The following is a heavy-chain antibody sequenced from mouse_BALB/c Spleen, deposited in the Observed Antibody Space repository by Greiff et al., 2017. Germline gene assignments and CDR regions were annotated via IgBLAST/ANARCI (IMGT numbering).Heavy chain of an antibody. J-gene: IGHJ3*01. CDR2: IDPANGNT. V-gene: IGHV14-3*02. D-gene: IGHD1-1*01. Sequence: VQLQQSGAELVKPGASVKLSCTASGFNIKDTYMHWVKQRPEQGLEWIGRIDPANGNTKYDPKFQGKATITAATSSNTAYLQLSSLTSEDTAVSYCARSPYYYGSSYEWFAYWGEGTPVTVSA. CDR1: GFNIKDTY. CDR3: ARSPYYYGSSYEWFAY.